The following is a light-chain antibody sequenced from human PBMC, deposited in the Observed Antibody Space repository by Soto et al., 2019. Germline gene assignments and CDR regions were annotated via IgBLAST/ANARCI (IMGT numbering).Light chain of an antibody. J-gene: IGKJ5*01. CDR1: QSVSGN. Sequence: DIVMTQSPAPLSVSPGERATLSCRASQSVSGNLAWYQQKPRQAPRLLIYGASTRATGIPARFSGSGSGTEVTLTISSLQSEDFAVYYCQQYNNWPPITFGQGTRLEIK. V-gene: IGKV3-15*01. CDR3: QQYNNWPPIT. CDR2: GAS.